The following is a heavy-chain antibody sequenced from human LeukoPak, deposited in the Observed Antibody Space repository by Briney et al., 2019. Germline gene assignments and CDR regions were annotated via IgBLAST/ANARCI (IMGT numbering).Heavy chain of an antibody. V-gene: IGHV5-51*01. CDR2: IYPGDSDT. J-gene: IGHJ4*02. CDR1: GYSFTSYW. Sequence: GESLKISCKGSGYSFTSYWIGWGRQMPGKGLEGMVIIYPGDSDTRYSPSFQGQVTISADKSISTAYLQWSSLKASDTAMYYCARLAHTPTFDYWGQGTLVTVSS. D-gene: IGHD1-1*01. CDR3: ARLAHTPTFDY.